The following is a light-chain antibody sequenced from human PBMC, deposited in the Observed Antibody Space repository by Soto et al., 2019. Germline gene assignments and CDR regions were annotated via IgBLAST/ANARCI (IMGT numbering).Light chain of an antibody. J-gene: IGLJ2*01. CDR3: SAYAGSIFVA. CDR2: EVS. Sequence: QSALTQPPSASGSPGQSVTISCTGTSRDVGGYDYISWYQQHPGKAPKLIIYEVSKRPSGTPDRFSGFKSGNTASLTVSGLQAEDEADYYCSAYAGSIFVAFGGGTKVTVL. CDR1: SRDVGGYDY. V-gene: IGLV2-8*01.